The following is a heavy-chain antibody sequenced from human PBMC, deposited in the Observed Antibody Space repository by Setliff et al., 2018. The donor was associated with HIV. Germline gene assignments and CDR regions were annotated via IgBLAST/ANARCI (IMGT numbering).Heavy chain of an antibody. V-gene: IGHV3-23*01. CDR3: AKGSGKITIYYYYMDV. CDR2: ISGSGGTT. CDR1: GFTFSSYS. J-gene: IGHJ6*03. Sequence: GGSLRLSCAASGFTFSSYSMNWVRQAPGKGLEWVSAISGSGGTTNYADSVKGRFTISRDNSKNTLYLQMNSLRADDTAVYYCAKGSGKITIYYYYMDVWGKGTTVTVSS. D-gene: IGHD3-3*01.